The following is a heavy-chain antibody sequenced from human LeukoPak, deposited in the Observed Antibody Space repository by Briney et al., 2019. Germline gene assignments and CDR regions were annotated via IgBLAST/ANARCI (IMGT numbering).Heavy chain of an antibody. V-gene: IGHV4-34*01. CDR3: AREIVGATGVYFQH. J-gene: IGHJ1*01. CDR2: INHSGST. D-gene: IGHD1-26*01. Sequence: SETLSLTCAVYGGSFSGYYWSWIRQPPGKGLEWIGEINHSGSTNYNPSLKSRVTISVDTSKNQFSLKLSSVTAEDTAVYYCAREIVGATGVYFQHWGQGTLVTVSS. CDR1: GGSFSGYY.